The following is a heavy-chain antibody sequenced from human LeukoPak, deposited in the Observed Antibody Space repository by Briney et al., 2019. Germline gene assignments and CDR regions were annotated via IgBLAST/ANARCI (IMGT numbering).Heavy chain of an antibody. Sequence: SETLSLTCTVSGGSISSRSYYWGWIRQPPGKGLEWIGSIHYSGSTYYNPSLKSRLIISVDTSKNQFSLKLSSVTAADTAVYYCARLYCSGGSCYGAFDIWGQGTMVTVSS. CDR2: IHYSGST. J-gene: IGHJ3*02. V-gene: IGHV4-39*01. CDR1: GGSISSRSYY. CDR3: ARLYCSGGSCYGAFDI. D-gene: IGHD2-15*01.